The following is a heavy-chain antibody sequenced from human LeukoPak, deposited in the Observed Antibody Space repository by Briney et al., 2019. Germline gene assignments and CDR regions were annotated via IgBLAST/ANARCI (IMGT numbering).Heavy chain of an antibody. J-gene: IGHJ3*02. D-gene: IGHD7-27*01. CDR3: AREGWGSFRSFDI. Sequence: ASVKVSCKASGYTFTSYDINWVRQATGQGLEWMGWINPNSGGTNYAQKFQGRVTMTRDTSISTAYMELSRLRSDDTAVYYCAREGWGSFRSFDIWGQGTMVTVSS. CDR1: GYTFTSYD. CDR2: INPNSGGT. V-gene: IGHV1-2*02.